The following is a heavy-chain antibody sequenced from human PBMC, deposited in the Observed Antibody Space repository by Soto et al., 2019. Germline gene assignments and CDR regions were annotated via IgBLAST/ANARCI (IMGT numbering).Heavy chain of an antibody. Sequence: QVQMVESGGVVVQPGRSLRLSCAASGFTFSSYAMHWVRQAPGKGLEWVAVISYEGSNKDYADSVQGRFTISRYNSKNTLYLQMNSLRAEDTAVYYCASTYYYGSGSHYWYFDLWGRGTLVTVSS. D-gene: IGHD3-10*01. V-gene: IGHV3-30-3*01. CDR1: GFTFSSYA. CDR2: ISYEGSNK. J-gene: IGHJ2*01. CDR3: ASTYYYGSGSHYWYFDL.